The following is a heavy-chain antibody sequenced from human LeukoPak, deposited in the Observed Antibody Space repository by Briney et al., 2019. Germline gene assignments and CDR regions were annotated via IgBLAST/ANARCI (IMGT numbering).Heavy chain of an antibody. CDR3: ARGISSGYYFDY. CDR1: GFSISSYY. CDR2: IYYSGST. V-gene: IGHV4-59*01. J-gene: IGHJ4*02. Sequence: SETLSLTCTVSGFSISSYYWSWVRQPPGKGLEWVGDIYYSGSTNYNPSLKTRVTISVHTSKNQFSLTLSSVTAADTAVYYCARGISSGYYFDYWGQGTLVTVSS. D-gene: IGHD3-22*01.